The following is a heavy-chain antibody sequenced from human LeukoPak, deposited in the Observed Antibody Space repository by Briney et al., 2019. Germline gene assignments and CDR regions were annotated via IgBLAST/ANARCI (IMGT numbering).Heavy chain of an antibody. CDR3: ARAPRRCSGGTCYSSTFDS. CDR2: ISGSGGST. J-gene: IGHJ4*02. D-gene: IGHD2-15*01. V-gene: IGHV3-23*01. Sequence: ETLSLTCAVSGDSISNHSWWNWVRQAPGKGLEWVSAISGSGGSTYYADSVKGRFTIPRDNSKNTLYLQMNSLRAEDTAVYYCARAPRRCSGGTCYSSTFDSWGQGTLVTVSS. CDR1: GDSISNHS.